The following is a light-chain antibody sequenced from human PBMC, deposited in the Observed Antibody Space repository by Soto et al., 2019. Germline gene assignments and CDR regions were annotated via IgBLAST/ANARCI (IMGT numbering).Light chain of an antibody. CDR3: QQRSNWPIT. V-gene: IGKV1D-13*01. J-gene: IGKJ5*01. Sequence: AIQLTQSPSSLSASLGDRVTITCRASQGISSALAWYQQKPGKAPKLLIYDASSLESGVPSRFSGSGSGTDFTLTISSLQPEDFAVYYCQQRSNWPITFGQGTRLEIK. CDR2: DAS. CDR1: QGISSA.